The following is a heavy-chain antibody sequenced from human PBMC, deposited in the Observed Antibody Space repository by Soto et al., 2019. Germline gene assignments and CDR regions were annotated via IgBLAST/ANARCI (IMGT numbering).Heavy chain of an antibody. CDR2: ISAYSGDT. V-gene: IGHV1-18*01. Sequence: QVQLVQSGAEVKEPGASVKVSCKASGYMFTSYGLSWVRQAPGQGLEWMGWISAYSGDTNYLQRLQGGVTMNTHTSTNTAYMELRSLISDDTAIYYCAREGGNYKASDHWGQGTLVTVCS. CDR3: AREGGNYKASDH. D-gene: IGHD4-4*01. CDR1: GYMFTSYG. J-gene: IGHJ4*02.